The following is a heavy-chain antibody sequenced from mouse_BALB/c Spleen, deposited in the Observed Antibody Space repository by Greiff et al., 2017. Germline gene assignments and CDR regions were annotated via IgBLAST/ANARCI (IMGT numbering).Heavy chain of an antibody. CDR2: ISSGSSTI. Sequence: EVKVVESGGGLVQPGGSRKLSCAASGFTFSSFGMHWVRQAPEKGLEWVAYISSGSSTIYYADTVKGRFTISRDNPKNTLFLQMTSLRSEDTAMYYCARSALVDYWGQGTSVTVSS. V-gene: IGHV5-17*02. CDR1: GFTFSSFG. CDR3: ARSALVDY. J-gene: IGHJ4*01.